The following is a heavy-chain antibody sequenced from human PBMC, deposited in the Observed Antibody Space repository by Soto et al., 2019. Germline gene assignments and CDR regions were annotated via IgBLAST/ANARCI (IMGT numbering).Heavy chain of an antibody. D-gene: IGHD6-6*01. CDR1: GFTFSSYG. CDR2: ISYDGSNK. Sequence: PGGSLRLSCAASGFTFSSYGMHWVRQAPGKGLEWVAVISYDGSNKYYADSVKGRFSISRDKSKNTLYLQMNSLRAEDTAVYYCAKDYRPARQKDSSSCADYWGQGTLVTVSS. J-gene: IGHJ4*02. V-gene: IGHV3-30*18. CDR3: AKDYRPARQKDSSSCADY.